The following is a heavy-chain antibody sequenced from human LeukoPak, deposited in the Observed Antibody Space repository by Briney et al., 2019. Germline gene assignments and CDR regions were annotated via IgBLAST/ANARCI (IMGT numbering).Heavy chain of an antibody. CDR1: GGSISSSSYY. J-gene: IGHJ4*02. CDR3: ARDDSSGYYFRDPHPFDY. V-gene: IGHV4-39*07. Sequence: SETLSLTCAVSGGSISSSSYYWGWIRQPPGKGLEWIGSIYYSGSTYYNPSLKSRVTISVDTSKNQSSLKLSSVTAADTAVYYCARDDSSGYYFRDPHPFDYWGQGTLVTVSS. D-gene: IGHD3-22*01. CDR2: IYYSGST.